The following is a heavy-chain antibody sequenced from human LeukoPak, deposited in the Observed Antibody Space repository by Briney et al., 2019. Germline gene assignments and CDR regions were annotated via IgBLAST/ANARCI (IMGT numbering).Heavy chain of an antibody. V-gene: IGHV5-51*01. CDR2: IYPGDSDT. D-gene: IGHD1-26*01. Sequence: GESLKISCKGSGFSFTNYWIAWVRQMPGKGLEWMGIIYPGDSDTRYSPSFQGQVTISADKSISTAYMQWSSLKASDTAMYYFARQRSYYAPDFDYWGQGTLVTVSS. CDR1: GFSFTNYW. J-gene: IGHJ4*02. CDR3: ARQRSYYAPDFDY.